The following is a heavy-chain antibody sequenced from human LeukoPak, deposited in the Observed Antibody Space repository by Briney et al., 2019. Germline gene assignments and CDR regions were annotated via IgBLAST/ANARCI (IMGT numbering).Heavy chain of an antibody. Sequence: SETLSLTCTVSGGSISSYYWSWIRQPAGKGLEWIGRIYTSGGTNHNPSLKSRVTISVDTSKNQFSLKLSSVTAADTAVYYCARVLGYCSGGSCYGYFDYWGQGTLVTVSS. D-gene: IGHD2-15*01. J-gene: IGHJ4*02. V-gene: IGHV4-4*07. CDR3: ARVLGYCSGGSCYGYFDY. CDR2: IYTSGGT. CDR1: GGSISSYY.